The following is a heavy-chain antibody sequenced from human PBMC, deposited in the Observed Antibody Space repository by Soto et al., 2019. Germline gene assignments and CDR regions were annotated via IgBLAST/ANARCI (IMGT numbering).Heavy chain of an antibody. V-gene: IGHV1-8*01. CDR1: GYTFTTYD. D-gene: IGHD1-1*01. CDR3: ARGTHNYRFDP. CDR2: MNPNTGNT. Sequence: QVQLVQSGAEVKRPGASVKVSCKASGYTFTTYDINWVRQATGQGLEWMGWMNPNTGNTAYAQKFQGRVTMTRNTSISPAYMELSGLTSDDTAVYYCARGTHNYRFDPCGQGTLVTVSS. J-gene: IGHJ5*02.